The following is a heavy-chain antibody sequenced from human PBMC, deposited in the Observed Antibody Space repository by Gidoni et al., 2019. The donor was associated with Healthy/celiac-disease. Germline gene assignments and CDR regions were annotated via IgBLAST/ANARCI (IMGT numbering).Heavy chain of an antibody. D-gene: IGHD6-13*01. CDR3: ARDSSSWDKDYFDY. CDR1: GGSITRSSHY. V-gene: IGHV4-39*01. J-gene: IGHJ4*02. Sequence: HLQLQESGPGLVKPSETLSPTCTVSGGSITRSSHYWGWLRQPPGKGLAWIGSIYYCGSTYYNPSIKRRVTKYVDTSKNQFSLKLSDVTAADTAVEYCARDSSSWDKDYFDYWGQGTMVTVSS. CDR2: IYYCGST.